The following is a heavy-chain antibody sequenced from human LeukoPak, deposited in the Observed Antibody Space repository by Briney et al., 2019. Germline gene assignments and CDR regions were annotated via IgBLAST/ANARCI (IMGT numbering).Heavy chain of an antibody. CDR1: GYTFTGYY. D-gene: IGHD3-22*01. CDR3: ARDWHYYDSSGSDAFDI. Sequence: ASVKVSCKASGYTFTGYYMHWVRQAPGQGLEWMGWMNPNSGGTNYAQKFQGRVTMTRDTSISTAYMELSRLRSDDTAVYYCARDWHYYDSSGSDAFDIWGQGTMVTVSS. J-gene: IGHJ3*02. CDR2: MNPNSGGT. V-gene: IGHV1-2*02.